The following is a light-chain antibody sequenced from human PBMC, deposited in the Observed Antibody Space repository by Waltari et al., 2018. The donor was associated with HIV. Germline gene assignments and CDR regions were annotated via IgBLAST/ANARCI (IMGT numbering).Light chain of an antibody. J-gene: IGLJ2*01. V-gene: IGLV2-14*03. CDR1: SSDVGGSDY. CDR3: SSYTSSSALDVV. Sequence: QSALTQPASGSGSPGQSITISCTGTSSDVGGSDYGSWYQPNPGKAPKLMIFDVSNRPSGVSNRFSGSKSGNTASLTISGLQAEDEADYYCSSYTSSSALDVVFGGGTKLTVL. CDR2: DVS.